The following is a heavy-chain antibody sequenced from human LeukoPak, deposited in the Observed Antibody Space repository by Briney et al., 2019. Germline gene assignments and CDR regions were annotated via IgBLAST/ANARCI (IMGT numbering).Heavy chain of an antibody. CDR3: AREGYGGNSLRPGGFDY. CDR2: IKQDGSEK. CDR1: GFTFSSYW. Sequence: GGSLRLSCAVSGFTFSSYWMSWVRQAPGKGLEWVANIKQDGSEKYYVDSVKGRFTISRDNAKNSLYLQMNSLRAEDTAVYYCAREGYGGNSLRPGGFDYWGQGTLVTVSS. J-gene: IGHJ4*02. V-gene: IGHV3-7*01. D-gene: IGHD4-23*01.